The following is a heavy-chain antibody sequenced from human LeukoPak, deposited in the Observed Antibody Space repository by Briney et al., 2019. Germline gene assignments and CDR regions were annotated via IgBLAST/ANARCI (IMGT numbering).Heavy chain of an antibody. J-gene: IGHJ1*01. CDR3: ARRAVSAEYFQQ. V-gene: IGHV5-51*01. Sequence: GESLKISCKGSGYSFTTYWIGWVRQMPGKGLEGMGIIYPGDSDTRYSPSFQGQVTISADKSISTAYLQWSSLKASDTAIYYCARRAVSAEYFQQWGQGTLVTVSS. CDR1: GYSFTTYW. CDR2: IYPGDSDT.